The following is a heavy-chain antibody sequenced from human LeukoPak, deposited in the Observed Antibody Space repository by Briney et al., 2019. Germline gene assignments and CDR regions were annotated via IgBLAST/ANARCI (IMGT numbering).Heavy chain of an antibody. J-gene: IGHJ4*02. CDR3: ARDDDTSSHYSLFQY. CDR1: GFTLTHYG. CDR2: FWAHGRSQ. D-gene: IGHD6-13*01. V-gene: IGHV3-33*01. Sequence: GGSLRPSCSASGFTLTHYGMHWIRQAPGKWLEWVAVFWAHGRSQYYSDSVKGRFTISRDTSTSTVHLQMDSLRAEDTAVYYCARDDDTSSHYSLFQYWGQGTRVTVAS.